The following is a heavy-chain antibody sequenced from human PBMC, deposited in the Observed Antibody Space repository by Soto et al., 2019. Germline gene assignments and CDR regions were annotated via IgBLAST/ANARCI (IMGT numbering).Heavy chain of an antibody. V-gene: IGHV3-48*03. CDR3: ARDGSTVTTNYHYAMDV. Sequence: EVQLVESGGGLVQPGGSLILSCAASGFTFSTYHMNWVRQAPGKGLEWVSYIHSGGSRIYYADSVKGRFIISRENAKNSPYLQMNSLRAEDTAVYYCARDGSTVTTNYHYAMDVWGQGTTVTVSS. J-gene: IGHJ6*02. CDR2: IHSGGSRI. CDR1: GFTFSTYH. D-gene: IGHD4-17*01.